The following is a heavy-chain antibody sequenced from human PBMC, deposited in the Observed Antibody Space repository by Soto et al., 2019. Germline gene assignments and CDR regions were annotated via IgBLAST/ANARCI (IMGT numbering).Heavy chain of an antibody. V-gene: IGHV1-46*01. D-gene: IGHD2-2*01. CDR1: GYIFTNYY. J-gene: IGHJ4*02. Sequence: GASVKVSCKASGYIFTNYYIHWVRQAPGQGLEWMAIINPLPTSGSTNYAQKFQGRVTVTRDTSTSTVYLELSSLRSDDTAVYYCARDLVAAAYWGQGTLVTVSS. CDR3: ARDLVAAAY. CDR2: INPLPTSGST.